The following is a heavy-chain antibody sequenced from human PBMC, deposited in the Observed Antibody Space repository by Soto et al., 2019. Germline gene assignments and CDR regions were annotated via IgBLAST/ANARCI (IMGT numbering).Heavy chain of an antibody. D-gene: IGHD6-19*01. Sequence: QVQLQQWGAGLLKPSETLSLTCAVNGGSFSGYSWTWIRQAPGKGLDWIGEINYTGTTNYIPSSNTRIPLSVDTSKNHFSLELSSVSAADTAVYYCARDGGSGWYYYDYWGHGTLVNVSS. V-gene: IGHV4-34*02. CDR3: ARDGGSGWYYYDY. CDR1: GGSFSGYS. CDR2: INYTGTT. J-gene: IGHJ4*01.